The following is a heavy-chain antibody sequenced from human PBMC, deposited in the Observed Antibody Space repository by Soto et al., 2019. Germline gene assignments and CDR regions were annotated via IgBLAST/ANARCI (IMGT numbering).Heavy chain of an antibody. CDR3: AKVAQYYDFWSGYYYYYYYYGMDV. CDR1: GFPFSSYG. V-gene: IGHV3-30*18. D-gene: IGHD3-3*01. CDR2: ISYDGSNK. Sequence: GGSLRLSCAASGFPFSSYGMHLVRQAPGKGLEWVAFISYDGSNKYYADSVKGRFTISRDNSKNTLYLQMNSLRAEDTAVYYCAKVAQYYDFWSGYYYYYYYYGMDVSRQGHRITVSS. J-gene: IGHJ6*01.